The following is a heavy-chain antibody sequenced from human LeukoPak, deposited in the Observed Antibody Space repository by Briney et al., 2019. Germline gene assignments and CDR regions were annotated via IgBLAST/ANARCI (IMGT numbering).Heavy chain of an antibody. CDR2: INPNSGGT. V-gene: IGHV1-2*02. Sequence: ASVKVSCKTSGYTFTGYYMHWVRQAPGQGLEWMGWINPNSGGTNYAQKFQGRVTMTRDTSISTAYMELSRLRSDDTAVYYCARIKHHLLLLWYWGQGTLVTVSS. CDR3: ARIKHHLLLLWY. J-gene: IGHJ4*02. CDR1: GYTFTGYY. D-gene: IGHD3-10*01.